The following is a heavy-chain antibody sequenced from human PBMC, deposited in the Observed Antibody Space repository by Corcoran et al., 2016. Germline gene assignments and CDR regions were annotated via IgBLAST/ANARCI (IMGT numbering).Heavy chain of an antibody. Sequence: EVQLLESGGGLVQPGGSLRLSCAASGFTFSSYAMSWVRQAPGKGLEWVLAISGSGGSTYYADSVKGRFTISRDNSKNTLYLQMNSLRAEDTAVYYCARVGGVGGWYFDYWGQGTLVTVSS. J-gene: IGHJ4*02. CDR3: ARVGGVGGWYFDY. CDR2: ISGSGGST. CDR1: GFTFSSYA. V-gene: IGHV3-23*01. D-gene: IGHD6-19*01.